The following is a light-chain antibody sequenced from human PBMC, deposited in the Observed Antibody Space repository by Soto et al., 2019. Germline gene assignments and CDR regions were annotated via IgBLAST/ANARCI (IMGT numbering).Light chain of an antibody. CDR2: AAS. V-gene: IGKV1D-8*01. CDR1: QGISSY. J-gene: IGKJ2*01. Sequence: VVFLTQSPASLSFSPGDRATISCRVSQGISSYLAWYQQKPGKAPELLIYAASTLPSGVPSRFSGSGSGTDFTLTISCLQSEDFATYYCQQYYSLPYTFGQGT. CDR3: QQYYSLPYT.